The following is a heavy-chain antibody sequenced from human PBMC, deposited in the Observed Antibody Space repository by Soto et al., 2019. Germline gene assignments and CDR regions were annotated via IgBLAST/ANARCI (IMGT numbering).Heavy chain of an antibody. CDR1: TDSMRTYS. V-gene: IGHV4-59*01. J-gene: IGHJ4*02. CDR2: VYHTGRT. CDR3: ARDDTTGLLEF. Sequence: QVQLQESGPGLVRPAETLSLICSVSTDSMRTYSWTWIRQSPGKGLEWIGYVYHTGRTAYNPSLESRVTISIDMSKKQFSLQLTSVTAADTAVYFCARDDTTGLLEFWGQGTLVTVSS.